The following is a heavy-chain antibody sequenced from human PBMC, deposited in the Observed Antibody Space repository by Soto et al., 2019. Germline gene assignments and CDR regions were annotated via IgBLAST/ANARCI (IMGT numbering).Heavy chain of an antibody. Sequence: DVQLVESGGGLVQPGGSLRVSCAASGFTLGSHRIHWVRQPPGKGLEWVSRNDTDGGGTSYADSVKGRFTISTDNAKNTVYLQMNGLRAEDTAVYYCATVFDLWGQGTLVTVSS. CDR2: NDTDGGGT. CDR3: ATVFDL. V-gene: IGHV3-74*01. CDR1: GFTLGSHR. J-gene: IGHJ5*02.